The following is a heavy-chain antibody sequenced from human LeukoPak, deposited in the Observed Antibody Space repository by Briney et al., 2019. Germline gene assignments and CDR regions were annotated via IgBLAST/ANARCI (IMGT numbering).Heavy chain of an antibody. CDR3: ARGSFQYYFDY. D-gene: IGHD1-26*01. CDR1: GFTFSSYS. J-gene: IGHJ4*02. CDR2: ISSSSSCI. V-gene: IGHV3-21*01. Sequence: PGGSLRLSCAASGFTFSSYSMNWVRQAPGKGLEWVSSISSSSSCIYYADSVKGRFTISRDNAKNSLYLQMNSLRAEDTAVYYCARGSFQYYFDYWGQGTLVTVSS.